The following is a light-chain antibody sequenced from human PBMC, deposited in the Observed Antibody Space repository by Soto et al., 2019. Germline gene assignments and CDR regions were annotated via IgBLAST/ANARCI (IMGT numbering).Light chain of an antibody. Sequence: EIVMTQSPATLSVSPGERATLSCRASQSVSSNLAWYQQKPGQAPRLLIYGASTRATGIPARFSGSGSGTEFTLTFSSLQSEDLAVYYCQQYNSWSPLTFGGGTKVEIK. CDR1: QSVSSN. V-gene: IGKV3-15*01. CDR2: GAS. CDR3: QQYNSWSPLT. J-gene: IGKJ4*01.